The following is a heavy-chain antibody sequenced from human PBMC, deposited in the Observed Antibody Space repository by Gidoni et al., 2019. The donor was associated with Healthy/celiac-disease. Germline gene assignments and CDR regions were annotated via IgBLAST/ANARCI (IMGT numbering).Heavy chain of an antibody. CDR3: ARLSDILTGFDY. J-gene: IGHJ4*02. CDR2: IYYSGST. CDR1: GGSISSYY. D-gene: IGHD3-9*01. Sequence: QVQLQESGPGLVKPSETLSLACTVSGGSISSYYWSWIRHPPGKGLEWTVYIYYSGSTNYNPSLQSRVTISVDTSKNQFSLKLSSVTAADTAVYYCARLSDILTGFDYWGQGTLVTVSS. V-gene: IGHV4-59*01.